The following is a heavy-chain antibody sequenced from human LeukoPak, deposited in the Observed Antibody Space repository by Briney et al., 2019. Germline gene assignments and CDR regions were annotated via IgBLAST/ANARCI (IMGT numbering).Heavy chain of an antibody. CDR1: GDSIRSNNYY. Sequence: SETLSLTCTVSGDSIRSNNYYWGWIRQPPGKGLEWIGSIYDTGSTFYNPSLKSRVIISVDTSKNQFSLKLSSVTAADTAVYYCARVGYDSSGYYYVPHFDYWGQGTLVTVS. CDR2: IYDTGST. V-gene: IGHV4-39*02. CDR3: ARVGYDSSGYYYVPHFDY. D-gene: IGHD3-22*01. J-gene: IGHJ4*02.